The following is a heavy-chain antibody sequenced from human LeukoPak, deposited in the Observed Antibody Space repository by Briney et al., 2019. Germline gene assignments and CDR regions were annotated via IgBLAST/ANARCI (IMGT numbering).Heavy chain of an antibody. D-gene: IGHD3-10*01. CDR1: GFTFSSYA. CDR3: AKDPYYGSGRSIDSTEGSFDY. V-gene: IGHV3-23*01. Sequence: PGGSLRLSCAPSGFTFSSYAMMWVRQAPGKGGEWVSAISGRGGSTYYADSVKGRFTISRDNSKNTLYVQMNSLRAEDRAVYYCAKDPYYGSGRSIDSTEGSFDYWGQGTLVTVSS. J-gene: IGHJ4*02. CDR2: ISGRGGST.